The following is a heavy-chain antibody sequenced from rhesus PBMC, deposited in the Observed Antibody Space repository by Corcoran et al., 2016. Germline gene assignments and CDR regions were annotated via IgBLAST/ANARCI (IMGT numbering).Heavy chain of an antibody. Sequence: GGVRQAPGKGLEWVGQINPSGGSTYLLDSVKGRFTISRDNARNALYLQINSLKIDDPAVYYCTSLYNWNNHFRVQGVLVTFSS. CDR3: TSLYNWNNHF. J-gene: IGHJ4*01. D-gene: IGHD1-20*01. CDR2: INPSGGST. V-gene: IGHV3-10*01.